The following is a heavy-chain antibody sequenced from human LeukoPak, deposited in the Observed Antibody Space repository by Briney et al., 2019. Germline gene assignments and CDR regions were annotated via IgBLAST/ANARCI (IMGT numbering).Heavy chain of an antibody. D-gene: IGHD1-26*01. J-gene: IGHJ6*03. Sequence: SETLSLTCTVSGYSISSGYYWGWIRQPPGQGLEWIGSIYHSGTTYYNASLKSRLTISVDTSKNQFSLNLRSVTAADTAVYYCARAPGGYYYYMDVWGKGTTVTVSS. CDR3: ARAPGGYYYYMDV. CDR2: IYHSGTT. CDR1: GYSISSGYY. V-gene: IGHV4-38-2*02.